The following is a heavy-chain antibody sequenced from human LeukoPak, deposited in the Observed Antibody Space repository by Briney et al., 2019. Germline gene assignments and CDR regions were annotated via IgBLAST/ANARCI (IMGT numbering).Heavy chain of an antibody. Sequence: TLXLTCTVSXVXISSGDYYWRWLRQPPGKGLEWIGYIYYSGSTYYNPSLKSRVTISVDTSKNQFSLKLSSVTAADTAVYYCASGGYSYGSVDYWGQGTLVTVSS. J-gene: IGHJ4*02. CDR3: ASGGYSYGSVDY. D-gene: IGHD5-18*01. V-gene: IGHV4-30-4*01. CDR1: XVXISSGDYY. CDR2: IYYSGST.